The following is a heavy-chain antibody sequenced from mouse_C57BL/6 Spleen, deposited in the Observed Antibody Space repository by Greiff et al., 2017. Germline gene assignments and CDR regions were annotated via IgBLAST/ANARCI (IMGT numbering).Heavy chain of an antibody. CDR1: GYTFTSYW. D-gene: IGHD2-4*01. V-gene: IGHV1-64*01. J-gene: IGHJ4*01. Sequence: QVQLKQPGAELVKPGASVTLSCKASGYTFTSYWMPWVKQRPGHGLEWIGMIHPNSGSTNYNEKFKSKATLTVDKSSSTAYMQLRILTSEDSAFYYCARSRDYYYSMDYWGQGTSVTVSS. CDR3: ARSRDYYYSMDY. CDR2: IHPNSGST.